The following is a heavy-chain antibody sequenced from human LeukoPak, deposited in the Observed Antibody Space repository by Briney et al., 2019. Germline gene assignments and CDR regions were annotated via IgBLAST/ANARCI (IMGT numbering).Heavy chain of an antibody. J-gene: IGHJ4*02. Sequence: PGGSLRLSCAASGFTFSSYWMNWVRQAPGKGLEWVSYISDSGDTIYYADSVRGRFTISRDNAKRTLHLQMKSLRAEDTAAYYCARGTYYDSFGGSYRSNFDYWGQGTLVTVPS. CDR2: ISDSGDTI. V-gene: IGHV3-48*01. CDR1: GFTFSSYW. D-gene: IGHD3-16*02. CDR3: ARGTYYDSFGGSYRSNFDY.